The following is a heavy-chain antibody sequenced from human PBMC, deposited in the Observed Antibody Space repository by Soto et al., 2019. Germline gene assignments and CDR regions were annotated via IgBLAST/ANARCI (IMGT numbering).Heavy chain of an antibody. CDR3: VRRHSGASYRADY. J-gene: IGHJ4*01. CDR1: GGSISSTGSY. D-gene: IGHD6-25*01. CDR2: IHYSGGT. V-gene: IGHV4-31*03. Sequence: KASETPSLTCTVSGGSISSTGSYWGWIRQNPGKGLEWIGFIHYSGGTYYNPSLKSRTTISVDTSKNQFSLQLTSMTAADTAVYYCVRRHSGASYRADYWGQGILVTVSS.